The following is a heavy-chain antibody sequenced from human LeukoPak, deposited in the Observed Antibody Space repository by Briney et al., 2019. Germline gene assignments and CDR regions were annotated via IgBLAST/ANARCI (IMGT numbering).Heavy chain of an antibody. CDR2: VIVTVAIA. Sequence: AAAKVSSKASGGTLSSYFISWVRQAPGQGLEWVARVIVTVAIANYAQSFQGRVTITADKSTGTAYMELSSLRSEDTAVYYGAREYGGAYMYGYYYWGQGTL. V-gene: IGHV1-69*04. CDR3: AREYGGAYMYGYYY. D-gene: IGHD5-18*01. CDR1: GGTLSSYF. J-gene: IGHJ4*02.